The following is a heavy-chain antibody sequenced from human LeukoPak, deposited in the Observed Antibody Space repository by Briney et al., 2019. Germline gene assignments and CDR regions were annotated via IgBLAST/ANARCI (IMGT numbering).Heavy chain of an antibody. CDR2: IKQDGSEK. D-gene: IGHD1-14*01. V-gene: IGHV3-7*01. CDR1: GFTSSSYW. Sequence: GGSPRPSCAASGFTSSSYWMSWVRQAPGKGVEWVANIKQDGSEKYYVYSVKSRFTISRDNSKNTMSVQMDDLRAEDTAVYYCTRYNNDHFDYWGQGTLVTVSS. CDR3: TRYNNDHFDY. J-gene: IGHJ4*02.